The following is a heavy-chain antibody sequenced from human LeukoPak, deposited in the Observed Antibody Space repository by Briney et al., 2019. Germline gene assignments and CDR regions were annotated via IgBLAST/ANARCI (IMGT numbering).Heavy chain of an antibody. CDR1: GFTFSSYA. V-gene: IGHV3-23*01. CDR3: AKGMEGAVDTYFDY. D-gene: IGHD6-19*01. J-gene: IGHJ4*02. CDR2: ISGSGGST. Sequence: PGGSLRLSCAASGFTFSSYAMSWVRQAPGKGLEWVSAISGSGGSTYYADSAKGRFTISRDNSKNTLYLQMNSLRAEDTAVYYCAKGMEGAVDTYFDYWGQGTLVTVSS.